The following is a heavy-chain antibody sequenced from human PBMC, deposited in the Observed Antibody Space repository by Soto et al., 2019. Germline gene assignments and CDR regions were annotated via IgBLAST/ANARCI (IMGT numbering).Heavy chain of an antibody. J-gene: IGHJ6*02. D-gene: IGHD6-13*01. CDR1: GFTFSSYA. V-gene: IGHV3-30-3*01. Sequence: GGSLRLSCAASGFTFSSYAMHWVRQAPGKGLEWVAVISYDGSNKYYADSGKGRFTISRDNSKNTLYLQMNSLRAEDTAVYYCARDGAVGYSSYYYYGMDVWGQGTTVTVYS. CDR3: ARDGAVGYSSYYYYGMDV. CDR2: ISYDGSNK.